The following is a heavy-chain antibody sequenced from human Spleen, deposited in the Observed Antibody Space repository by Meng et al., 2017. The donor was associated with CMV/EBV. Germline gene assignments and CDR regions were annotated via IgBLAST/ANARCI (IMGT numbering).Heavy chain of an antibody. CDR3: ARDRTVAGTEYYFDY. CDR2: IIPIFGTA. Sequence: QVQLVQAGAEGKKPGFSVKASCKASGGTFSSYAISWVRQAPGQGLEWMGGIIPIFGTANYAQKFQGRVTITADESTSTAYMELSSLRSEDTAVYYCARDRTVAGTEYYFDYWGQGTLVTVSS. J-gene: IGHJ4*02. D-gene: IGHD6-19*01. CDR1: GGTFSSYA. V-gene: IGHV1-69*12.